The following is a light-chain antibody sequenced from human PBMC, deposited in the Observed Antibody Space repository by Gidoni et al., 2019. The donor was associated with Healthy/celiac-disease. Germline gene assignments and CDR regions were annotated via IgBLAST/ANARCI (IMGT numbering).Light chain of an antibody. CDR3: QQYYSYPRT. CDR1: QGISSY. J-gene: IGKJ3*01. V-gene: IGKV1-8*01. CDR2: AAS. Sequence: AIRMTQSPSSFSASTGDRVTITCRASQGISSYLAWYQQKPGKAPKLLIYAASTLQSGVPSRFSVSGSETDFTLTISCLQSEDFATYYCQQYYSYPRTFGPGTKVDIK.